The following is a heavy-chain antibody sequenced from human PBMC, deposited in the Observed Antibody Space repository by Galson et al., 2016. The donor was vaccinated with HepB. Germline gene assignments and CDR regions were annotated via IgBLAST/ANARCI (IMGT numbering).Heavy chain of an antibody. V-gene: IGHV3-74*01. Sequence: SLRLSCAASGVTWGTYWVQWVRQVPGKGLEWVSHIWSDGGTTAYADSVRGRFSISRDSSKNTVYLQMNGLRAEDTAVYYCAIESGWLLKYWGQGALVTVSS. CDR1: GVTWGTYW. J-gene: IGHJ4*02. D-gene: IGHD6-19*01. CDR3: AIESGWLLKY. CDR2: IWSDGGTT.